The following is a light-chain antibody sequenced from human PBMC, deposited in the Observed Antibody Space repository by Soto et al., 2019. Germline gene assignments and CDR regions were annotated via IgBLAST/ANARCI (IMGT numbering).Light chain of an antibody. Sequence: EIVMTQSPATLSVSPGERVTLSCRASQSVSSSLAWYQQKPGQAPRLLIYGASTKATGIPARFSGSGSGTEFTLTISSLQSEDFAVCYCQQYNNWPPFTFGPGTKVDIK. CDR1: QSVSSS. J-gene: IGKJ3*01. CDR2: GAS. CDR3: QQYNNWPPFT. V-gene: IGKV3D-15*01.